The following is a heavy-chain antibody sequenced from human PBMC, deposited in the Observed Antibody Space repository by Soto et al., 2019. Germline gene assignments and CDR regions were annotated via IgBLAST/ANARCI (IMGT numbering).Heavy chain of an antibody. V-gene: IGHV1-8*01. CDR1: GYTFTSYH. CDR3: ARGHISSTKNWLDP. CDR2: MNPNSGNT. Sequence: QVQLVQSGAEVKKPGASVKVSCKGSGYTFTSYHINWVRQATGQGLEWMGWMNPNSGNTGYAQTWQGRVTMTGDPSISTDYMELSSLRFEDTAMYYCARGHISSTKNWLDPWGQGTLVTVSS. J-gene: IGHJ5*02. D-gene: IGHD6-6*01.